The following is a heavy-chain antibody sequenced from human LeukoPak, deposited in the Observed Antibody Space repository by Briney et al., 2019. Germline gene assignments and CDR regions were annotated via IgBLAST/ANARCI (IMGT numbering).Heavy chain of an antibody. CDR1: GGSISNYY. D-gene: IGHD3-22*01. J-gene: IGHJ4*02. CDR2: IYYSGST. V-gene: IGHV4-59*08. Sequence: SETLSLTCTVSGGSISNYYWSWIRQPPGKGLEWIGYIYYSGSTNYNPSLKSRVTISVDTSKNQFSLKLSSVTAADTAVYYCARSASSGYYYLWGQGTLVTVSS. CDR3: ARSASSGYYYL.